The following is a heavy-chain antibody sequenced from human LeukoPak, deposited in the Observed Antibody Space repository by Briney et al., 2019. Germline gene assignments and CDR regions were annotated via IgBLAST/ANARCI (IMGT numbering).Heavy chain of an antibody. CDR2: INHSGST. V-gene: IGHV4-34*01. CDR3: ARARIVVVPAAMYYYYYGMDV. D-gene: IGHD2-2*01. J-gene: IGHJ6*02. CDR1: GGSFSGYY. Sequence: PSETLSLTCAVYGGSFSGYYWSWIRQPPGKGLEWIGEINHSGSTNYNPSLKSRVTISVDTSKNQFSLKLSSVTAADTAVYYCARARIVVVPAAMYYYYYGMDVWGQGTTVTVSS.